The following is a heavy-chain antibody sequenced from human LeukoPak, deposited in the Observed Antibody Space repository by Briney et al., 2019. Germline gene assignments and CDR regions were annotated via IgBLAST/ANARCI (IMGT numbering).Heavy chain of an antibody. CDR3: AKDPSYMVVNLYFDC. J-gene: IGHJ4*02. V-gene: IGHV3-23*01. D-gene: IGHD2-15*01. CDR1: GFTFSSYA. CDR2: ISGSGGST. Sequence: PGGSLRLSCAASGFTFSSYAMSWVRQAPGKGLEWVSAISGSGGSTYYADSVKGRFTISRDNSNTTLYLQMNSLRAEDTAVYYCAKDPSYMVVNLYFDCWGQGTLVTVSS.